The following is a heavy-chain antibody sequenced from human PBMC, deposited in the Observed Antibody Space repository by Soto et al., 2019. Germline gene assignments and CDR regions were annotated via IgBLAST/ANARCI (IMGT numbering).Heavy chain of an antibody. CDR1: GYNFTNYW. D-gene: IGHD3-22*01. J-gene: IGHJ3*02. CDR2: IYPGDSDI. Sequence: PGESLKVSCQALGYNFTNYWIGWVRQMPGKGLEWMGIIYPGDSDISYSPSFQGQVIISADKSISTAYLQWSSLKASDTAMYYCAILTSYIHSRGYYNRHDAFDIWGQGAMVTVSS. V-gene: IGHV5-51*01. CDR3: AILTSYIHSRGYYNRHDAFDI.